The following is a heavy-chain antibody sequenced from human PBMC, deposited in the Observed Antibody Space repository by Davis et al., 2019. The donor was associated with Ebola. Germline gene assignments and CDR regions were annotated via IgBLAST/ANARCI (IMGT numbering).Heavy chain of an antibody. CDR1: GGSISSYY. D-gene: IGHD6-6*01. Sequence: PGGSLRLSCTVSGGSISSYYWSWIRQPPGKGLEWIGYIYYSGSTNYNPSLKSRVTISVDTSKNQFSLKLSSVTAADTAVYYCACHSSSSAYWGQGTLVTVSS. V-gene: IGHV4-59*01. CDR2: IYYSGST. CDR3: ACHSSSSAY. J-gene: IGHJ4*02.